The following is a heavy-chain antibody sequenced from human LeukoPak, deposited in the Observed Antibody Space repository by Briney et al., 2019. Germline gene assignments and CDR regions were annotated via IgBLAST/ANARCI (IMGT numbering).Heavy chain of an antibody. CDR1: GFTFSNYA. Sequence: GGSLRLSCAASGFTFSNYAMNWVRQAPGKGLEWVSTISGSGGSTYYADSVKGRFTISRDKSKNTLFLLMNSLRAEDTAVYYCAKDPVWNPSYYYYCMDVWGKGTMVTVSS. J-gene: IGHJ6*03. V-gene: IGHV3-23*01. CDR3: AKDPVWNPSYYYYCMDV. D-gene: IGHD1-1*01. CDR2: ISGSGGST.